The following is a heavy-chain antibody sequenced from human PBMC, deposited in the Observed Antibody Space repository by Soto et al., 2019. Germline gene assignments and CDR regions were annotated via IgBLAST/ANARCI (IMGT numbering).Heavy chain of an antibody. CDR2: IIAMFGIA. J-gene: IGHJ6*01. CDR1: GDTFNRYT. CDR3: ARHSGRSDVIPAAISAMDV. V-gene: IGHV1-69*02. Sequence: QVQLVQSGAEVKKPGSSVKVSCKGSGDTFNRYTVTWVRQSPGQGLEWMGRIIAMFGIASYAQNFQGSVTITADKTTNTAHMELISLRSDDTAVYYCARHSGRSDVIPAAISAMDVWGQGTSVNVSS. D-gene: IGHD2-2*01.